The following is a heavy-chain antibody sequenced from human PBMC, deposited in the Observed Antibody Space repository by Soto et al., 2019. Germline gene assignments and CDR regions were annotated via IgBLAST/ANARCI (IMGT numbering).Heavy chain of an antibody. CDR2: IYHSGST. CDR3: ARRRGFPYSYGMDV. CDR1: GGSISSGGYS. Sequence: QLQLQESGSGLVKPSQTLSLTCAVSGGSISSGGYSWSWIRQPPGKGLEWIGYIYHSGSTYYNPSLKRRVTISVDRSKNQFSLKLSSVTAADTAVYYCARRRGFPYSYGMDVWGQGTTVTVSS. D-gene: IGHD5-12*01. V-gene: IGHV4-30-2*01. J-gene: IGHJ6*02.